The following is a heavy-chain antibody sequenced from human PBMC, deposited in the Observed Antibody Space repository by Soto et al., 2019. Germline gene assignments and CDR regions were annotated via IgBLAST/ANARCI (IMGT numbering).Heavy chain of an antibody. J-gene: IGHJ6*02. Sequence: PGGSLRLSCAASGFTVSSNYMSWVRQAPGKGLEWVSVIYSGGSTYYADSVKGRFTISRDNSKNTLYLQMNSLRAEDTAVYYCARDFEILVVITAGGGMDVWGQGTTVTVSS. D-gene: IGHD3-22*01. CDR1: GFTVSSNY. V-gene: IGHV3-53*01. CDR3: ARDFEILVVITAGGGMDV. CDR2: IYSGGST.